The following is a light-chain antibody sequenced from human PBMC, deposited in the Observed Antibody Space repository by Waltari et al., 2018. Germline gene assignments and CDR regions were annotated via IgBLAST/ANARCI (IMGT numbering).Light chain of an antibody. Sequence: DIQMTQSPSSVSASVGDRVTITCRASQGISTWLAWYQQKPGKAPKVLIYGASTLLTGVPSRFSGSGSGTAFTLTISNLQPEDFAIYFCQQGNSFPPTFGQGTRVEVK. CDR2: GAS. CDR3: QQGNSFPPT. CDR1: QGISTW. J-gene: IGKJ1*01. V-gene: IGKV1-12*01.